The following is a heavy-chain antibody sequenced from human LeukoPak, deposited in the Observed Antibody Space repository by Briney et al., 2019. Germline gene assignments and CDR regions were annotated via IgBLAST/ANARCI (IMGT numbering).Heavy chain of an antibody. V-gene: IGHV3-11*04. CDR2: ISSSGSTI. D-gene: IGHD2-2*01. J-gene: IGHJ5*02. CDR3: ARDWEDIVVVPAAIAGVNWFDP. CDR1: GFTFSDYY. Sequence: PGGSLRLSCAASGFTFSDYYMSWIRQAPGKGLEWVSYISSSGSTIYYADSVKGRCTISRDNAKHSLYLQMNSLRAEDTAVYYCARDWEDIVVVPAAIAGVNWFDPWGQGTLVTVSS.